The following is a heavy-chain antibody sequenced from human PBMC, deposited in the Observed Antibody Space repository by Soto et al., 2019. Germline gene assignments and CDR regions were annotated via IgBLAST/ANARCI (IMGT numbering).Heavy chain of an antibody. D-gene: IGHD4-17*01. Sequence: GGSLRLSCAASGFTFSTYAMNWVRQAPGKGLEWVSAISKTVVSTYYAESVRGRFTISRDNSINTLYLQMSGLRTEDTAVYYCAHPRGYGVFDAVDIWGQGTMVTVSS. V-gene: IGHV3-23*01. CDR2: ISKTVVST. J-gene: IGHJ3*02. CDR3: AHPRGYGVFDAVDI. CDR1: GFTFSTYA.